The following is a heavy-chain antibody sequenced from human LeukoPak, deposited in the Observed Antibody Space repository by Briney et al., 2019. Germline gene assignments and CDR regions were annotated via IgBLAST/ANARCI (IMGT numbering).Heavy chain of an antibody. Sequence: SVKVSCKASGYTFTGYYMHWVRQAPGQGLEWMGVINPSGDGTNYPQRFQGRVTLTRDTSTSTVYMELTSLRSEDTAMYYCAKETPNTGWFDPWGQGTLVTVSS. V-gene: IGHV1-46*01. CDR2: INPSGDGT. CDR3: AKETPNTGWFDP. J-gene: IGHJ5*02. D-gene: IGHD1-14*01. CDR1: GYTFTGYY.